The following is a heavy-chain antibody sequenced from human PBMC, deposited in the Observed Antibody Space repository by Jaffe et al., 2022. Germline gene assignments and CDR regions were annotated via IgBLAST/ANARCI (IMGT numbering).Heavy chain of an antibody. CDR2: MYHGGIS. Sequence: QVQLQESGPGLVKPSETLSLTCVVSGYSVSSSDFWGWIRQPPGKGLEWIGSMYHGGISYYNPSLKSRVSISVDTSKNQFSLKLSSVTAADTAVYYCARHVRHRSSSNVFDPLGQGTLITVSS. V-gene: IGHV4-38-2*01. J-gene: IGHJ5*02. CDR3: ARHVRHRSSSNVFDP. CDR1: GYSVSSSDF. D-gene: IGHD6-13*01.